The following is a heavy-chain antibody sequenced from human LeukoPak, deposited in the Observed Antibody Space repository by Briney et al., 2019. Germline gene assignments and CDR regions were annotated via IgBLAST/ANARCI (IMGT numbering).Heavy chain of an antibody. V-gene: IGHV3-23*01. Sequence: GGSLRLSCEASGFTLSNYAMSWVRQAPGKGLEWVSTLSGSGGTLYYADSVKGRFTISRDNSKNTLYLQVNSLRAEDTSIYYCAREIDSSGYQANYFDYWGQGTLVTVSS. D-gene: IGHD3-22*01. J-gene: IGHJ4*02. CDR2: LSGSGGTL. CDR1: GFTLSNYA. CDR3: AREIDSSGYQANYFDY.